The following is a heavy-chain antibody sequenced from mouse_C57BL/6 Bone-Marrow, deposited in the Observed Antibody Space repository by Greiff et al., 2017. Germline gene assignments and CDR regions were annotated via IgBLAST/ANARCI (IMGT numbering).Heavy chain of an antibody. D-gene: IGHD1-1*01. CDR3: ARLWGRPFAY. CDR2: IHPNSGST. V-gene: IGHV1-64*01. CDR1: GYTFTSYW. Sequence: QVQLKQPGAELVKPGASVKLSCKASGYTFTSYWMHWVKQRPGQGLEWIGMIHPNSGSTNYNEKFKSKATLTVDKSSSPAYMQISSLTSEDSAVYYCARLWGRPFAYGGQGTLVTVSA. J-gene: IGHJ3*01.